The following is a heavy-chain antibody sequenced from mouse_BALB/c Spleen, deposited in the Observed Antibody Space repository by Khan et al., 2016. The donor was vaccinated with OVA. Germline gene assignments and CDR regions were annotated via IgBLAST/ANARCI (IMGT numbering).Heavy chain of an antibody. Sequence: VQLQQSGPELVKPGDSLKISCKASGYSFTDYTLNWVKQSHGKTLEWIGLINPYNGVSNYNQKFKETATLNVDKSSSTADMELLSLTSAYASVYYCARSGYGGFAYWGQGTLVTVSA. J-gene: IGHJ3*01. CDR2: INPYNGVS. CDR3: ARSGYGGFAY. CDR1: GYSFTDYT. V-gene: IGHV1-18*01. D-gene: IGHD1-1*01.